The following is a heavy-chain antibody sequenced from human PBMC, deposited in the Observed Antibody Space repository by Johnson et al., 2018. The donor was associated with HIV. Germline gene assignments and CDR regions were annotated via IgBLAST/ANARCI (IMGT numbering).Heavy chain of an antibody. V-gene: IGHV3-7*01. CDR2: IKQDGSEK. CDR1: GFTFSSYW. CDR3: ARDSQTYDYVWGSYRLKGDDAFDI. Sequence: VQLVESGGGVVQPGRSLRLSCAASGFTFSSYWMSWVRQAPGKGLEWVANIKQDGSEKYYVDSVKGRFTISSDNAKNSLYLQMNSLRAEDTAVYYCARDSQTYDYVWGSYRLKGDDAFDIWGQGTMVTVSS. D-gene: IGHD3-16*02. J-gene: IGHJ3*02.